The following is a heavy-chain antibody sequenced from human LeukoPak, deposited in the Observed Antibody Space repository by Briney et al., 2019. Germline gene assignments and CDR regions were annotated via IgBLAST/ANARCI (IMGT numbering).Heavy chain of an antibody. CDR3: ARPLTSGFHRWYFDL. V-gene: IGHV4-59*01. D-gene: IGHD3-9*01. CDR2: IYYSGSI. J-gene: IGHJ2*01. CDR1: GGSISSYY. Sequence: SETLSLTCTVSGGSISSYYWSWIRQPPGKGLEWIGYIYYSGSINYTPSLKSRVTISVDTSKNQFSLKLSSVTAADTAVYYCARPLTSGFHRWYFDLWGRGALVSVSS.